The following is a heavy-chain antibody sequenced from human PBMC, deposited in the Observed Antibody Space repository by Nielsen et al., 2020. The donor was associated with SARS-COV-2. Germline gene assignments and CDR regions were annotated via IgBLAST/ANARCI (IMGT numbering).Heavy chain of an antibody. V-gene: IGHV3-20*04. J-gene: IGHJ6*02. CDR3: ARGYLAAPYYYGMDV. CDR2: INWNGGRT. D-gene: IGHD6-13*01. CDR1: GFSFDDDG. Sequence: GGSLRLCCAASGFSFDDDGMSWVRQVPGRGLEWVSGINWNGGRTGYADSVRGRFTISRDNAQSTLYLQMNSLRVEDTALYYCARGYLAAPYYYGMDVWGQGTQVTVSS.